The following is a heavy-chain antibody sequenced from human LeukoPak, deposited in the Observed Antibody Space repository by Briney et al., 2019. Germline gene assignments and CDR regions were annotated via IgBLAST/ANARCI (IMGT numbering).Heavy chain of an antibody. CDR3: AKDLPPYSGYDSLTLDY. D-gene: IGHD5-12*01. J-gene: IGHJ4*02. CDR1: GFTFSSYG. Sequence: GGSLRLSCAASGFTFSSYGMHWVRQAPGKGLEWVAFIRYGGSNKYYADSVKGRFTISRDNSKNTLYLQMNSLRAEDTAVYYCAKDLPPYSGYDSLTLDYWGQGTLVTVSS. CDR2: IRYGGSNK. V-gene: IGHV3-30*02.